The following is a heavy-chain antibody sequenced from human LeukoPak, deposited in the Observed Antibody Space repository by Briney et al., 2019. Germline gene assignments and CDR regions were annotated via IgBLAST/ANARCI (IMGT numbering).Heavy chain of an antibody. D-gene: IGHD6-13*01. V-gene: IGHV1-8*02. Sequence: ASVKVSCKASGYTFTSYGISWVRQAPGQGLEWMGWMNPNSGNTGYAQKFQGRVTMTRNTSISTAYMELSSLRSEDTAVYYCARAWGADRYSSSWYNYYYMDVWGKGTTVTISS. CDR2: MNPNSGNT. J-gene: IGHJ6*03. CDR3: ARAWGADRYSSSWYNYYYMDV. CDR1: GYTFTSYG.